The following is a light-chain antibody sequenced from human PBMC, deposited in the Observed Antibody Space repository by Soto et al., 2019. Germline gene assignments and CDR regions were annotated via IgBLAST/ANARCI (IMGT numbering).Light chain of an antibody. CDR1: SSDVGGYNY. CDR3: SSYTISSTPVV. J-gene: IGLJ2*01. V-gene: IGLV2-14*01. CDR2: DVS. Sequence: QSALTQPASVSGSPGQSITISCTGTSSDVGGYNYVSWYQQHPGKAPKLMIYDVSNRPSGVSNRFSGSKSGNTAFLSISGLQAEDEADYYCSSYTISSTPVVFGGGTKLTVL.